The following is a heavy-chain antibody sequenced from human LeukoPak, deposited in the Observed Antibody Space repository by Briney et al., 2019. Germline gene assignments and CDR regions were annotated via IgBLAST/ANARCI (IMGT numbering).Heavy chain of an antibody. CDR3: APTNSWHYYFDY. D-gene: IGHD6-13*01. V-gene: IGHV1-2*02. J-gene: IGHJ4*02. Sequence: ASVKVSFQASGYILPNYYMHWVRQAPGRGLAWMGWINPNSGGTNYAEKFQGRVTMTRDTSISTAYMELSRLRSDDTAVYYCAPTNSWHYYFDYWGRGTLVTVSS. CDR1: GYILPNYY. CDR2: INPNSGGT.